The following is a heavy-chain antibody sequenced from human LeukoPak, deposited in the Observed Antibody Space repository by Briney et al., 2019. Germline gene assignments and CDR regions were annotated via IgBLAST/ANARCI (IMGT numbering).Heavy chain of an antibody. J-gene: IGHJ6*03. CDR2: IIPIFGTA. D-gene: IGHD3-22*01. CDR1: GGTFSSYA. Sequence: SVKVSCKASGGTFSSYAISWVRQAPGQGLEWMGGIIPIFGTANYAQKFQGRVTITADESTSTAYMELSSLRSEDTAVYYCALSPLYDSSGLGDYYYMDVWGKGTTVTVSS. CDR3: ALSPLYDSSGLGDYYYMDV. V-gene: IGHV1-69*01.